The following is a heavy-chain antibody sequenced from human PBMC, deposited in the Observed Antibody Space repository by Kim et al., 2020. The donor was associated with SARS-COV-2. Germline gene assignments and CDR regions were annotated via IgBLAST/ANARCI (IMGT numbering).Heavy chain of an antibody. Sequence: IYNADSVRGRFTNTRENDKNSLYLQMKSLRAEDTAVYYCARGPNYSPFDYWGQGTLVTVSS. CDR2: I. D-gene: IGHD4-4*01. J-gene: IGHJ4*02. V-gene: IGHV3-48*03. CDR3: ARGPNYSPFDY.